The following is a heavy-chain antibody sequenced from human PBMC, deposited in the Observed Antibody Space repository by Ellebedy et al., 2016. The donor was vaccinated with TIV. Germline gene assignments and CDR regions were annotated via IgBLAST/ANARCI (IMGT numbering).Heavy chain of an antibody. Sequence: PGGSLRLSCAASGFTFSSYAMSWVRQAPGKGLEWVSAISGSGGSTYYADSVKGRSTISRDNSKHTLYLQMNSLRAEDTAVYYCAKLPYGVPYFDHWGQGTLVTVSS. CDR3: AKLPYGVPYFDH. J-gene: IGHJ4*02. CDR2: ISGSGGST. V-gene: IGHV3-23*01. D-gene: IGHD4-17*01. CDR1: GFTFSSYA.